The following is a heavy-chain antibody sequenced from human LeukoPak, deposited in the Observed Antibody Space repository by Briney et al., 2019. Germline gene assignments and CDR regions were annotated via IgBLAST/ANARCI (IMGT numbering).Heavy chain of an antibody. CDR3: ARGVWFGELLDGWMAHQIDY. V-gene: IGHV5-51*01. D-gene: IGHD3-10*01. CDR2: IYPGDSDT. Sequence: KGGESLKISCKGSGYSFTNYWIAWVRQMPGKGLEWMGIIYPGDSDTRYSPSFQGQVTISADKSISTAYLQWSSLKASDTAMYYCARGVWFGELLDGWMAHQIDYWGQGTLVTVSS. J-gene: IGHJ4*02. CDR1: GYSFTNYW.